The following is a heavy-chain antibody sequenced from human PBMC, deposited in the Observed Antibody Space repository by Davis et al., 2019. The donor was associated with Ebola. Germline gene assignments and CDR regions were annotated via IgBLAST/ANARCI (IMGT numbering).Heavy chain of an antibody. Sequence: GGSLRLSCAASGFTFSSYWMSWVRQAPGKGLEWVANIKQDGSEKYYVDSVKGRFTISRDNAKNSLYLQMNSLRDEDTAVYYCARASDSSSWSWGGLYGMDVWGQGTTVTVSS. J-gene: IGHJ6*02. CDR1: GFTFSSYW. CDR3: ARASDSSSWSWGGLYGMDV. CDR2: IKQDGSEK. V-gene: IGHV3-7*01. D-gene: IGHD6-13*01.